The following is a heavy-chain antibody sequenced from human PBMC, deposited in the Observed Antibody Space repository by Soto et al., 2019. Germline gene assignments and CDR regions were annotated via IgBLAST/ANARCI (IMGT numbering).Heavy chain of an antibody. CDR2: IIPIFGTA. D-gene: IGHD2-15*01. CDR3: ASYCSGGSCYSVPGYGMDV. Sequence: RASVKVSCKASGGTFSSYAISWVRQAPGQGLEWMGGIIPIFGTANYAQKFQGRVTVTADESTSTAYMELSSLRSEDTAVYYCASYCSGGSCYSVPGYGMDVWGQGTTVTAP. J-gene: IGHJ6*02. V-gene: IGHV1-69*13. CDR1: GGTFSSYA.